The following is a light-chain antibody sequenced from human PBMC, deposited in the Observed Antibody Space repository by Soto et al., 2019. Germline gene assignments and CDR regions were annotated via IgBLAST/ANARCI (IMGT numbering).Light chain of an antibody. CDR2: GAS. V-gene: IGKV3-15*01. Sequence: EIVMTQSPATLSVSPGERATLFCRASQSVSKNLAWYQRKPGQVPRLLMSGASTRAIGVPARFSGSGSGTEFTLTISSLQSEDFAVYYCQQYNNWPPTFGQGTKVEIK. CDR3: QQYNNWPPT. CDR1: QSVSKN. J-gene: IGKJ1*01.